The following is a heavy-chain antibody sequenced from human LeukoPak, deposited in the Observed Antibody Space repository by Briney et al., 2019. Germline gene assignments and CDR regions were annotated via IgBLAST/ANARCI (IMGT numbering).Heavy chain of an antibody. J-gene: IGHJ3*02. CDR1: GYTFTSYG. CDR3: AREGTMAVGAAAAFDI. Sequence: ASVKVSCKASGYTFTSYGISWVRQAPGQGLEWMGWISAYNGNTNYAQKLQGGVTMTTDTSTSTAYMELRSLRSDDTAVYYCAREGTMAVGAAAAFDIWGQGAMVTVSS. D-gene: IGHD1-26*01. V-gene: IGHV1-18*01. CDR2: ISAYNGNT.